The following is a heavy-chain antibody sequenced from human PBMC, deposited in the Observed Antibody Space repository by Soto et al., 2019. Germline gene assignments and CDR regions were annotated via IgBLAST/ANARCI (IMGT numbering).Heavy chain of an antibody. Sequence: ASVKVSCKASGYMFISYGINWVRQAPGQGLEWMGWIRPYNGDTKYAQNLQGRVTMTTDTSTSTAYMEMRSLRSDDTAVYYCVRDLDASGSYCTDYWGPGTLVTVSS. CDR2: IRPYNGDT. V-gene: IGHV1-18*01. J-gene: IGHJ4*02. CDR3: VRDLDASGSYCTDY. CDR1: GYMFISYG. D-gene: IGHD3-10*01.